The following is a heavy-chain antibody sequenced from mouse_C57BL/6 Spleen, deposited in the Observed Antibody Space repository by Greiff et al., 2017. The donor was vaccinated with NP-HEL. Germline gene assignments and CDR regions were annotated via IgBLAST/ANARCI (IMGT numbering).Heavy chain of an antibody. CDR3: ARSLDYGSSLYYAMDY. Sequence: VQLQQSGAELVKPGASVKLSCKASGYTFTSYWMQWVKQRPGQGLEWIGEIDPSDSYTNYNQKFKGKATLTVDTSSSTAYMQLSSLTSEDSAVDYCARSLDYGSSLYYAMDYWGQGTSVTVSS. J-gene: IGHJ4*01. CDR2: IDPSDSYT. D-gene: IGHD1-1*01. CDR1: GYTFTSYW. V-gene: IGHV1-50*01.